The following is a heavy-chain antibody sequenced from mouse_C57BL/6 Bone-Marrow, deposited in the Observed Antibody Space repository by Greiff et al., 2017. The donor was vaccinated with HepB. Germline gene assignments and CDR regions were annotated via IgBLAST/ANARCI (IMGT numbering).Heavy chain of an antibody. Sequence: QVQLQQSGAELVRPGTSVKVSCKASGYAFTNYLIEWVKQRPGQGLEWIGVINPGSGGTNYNEKFKGKATLTADKSSSTAYMQLSSLTSEDSAVYFCARKAAQAYYAMDYWGQGTSVTVSS. CDR2: INPGSGGT. V-gene: IGHV1-54*01. CDR1: GYAFTNYL. CDR3: ARKAAQAYYAMDY. J-gene: IGHJ4*01. D-gene: IGHD3-2*02.